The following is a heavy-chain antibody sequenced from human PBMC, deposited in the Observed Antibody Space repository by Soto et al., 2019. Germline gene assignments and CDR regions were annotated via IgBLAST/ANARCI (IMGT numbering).Heavy chain of an antibody. J-gene: IGHJ4*02. CDR2: ISGSSGST. Sequence: PGRSLRLSCAASGFTFSNYAVSWVRQAPGKGLEWVSAISGSSGSTYYADSVKGRFTISRDNSKNTLYLQMSSLRAEDTAVYYCAKSVHRENYYSYYSFDYWGQGTLVTVSS. CDR3: AKSVHRENYYSYYSFDY. CDR1: GFTFSNYA. D-gene: IGHD1-26*01. V-gene: IGHV3-23*01.